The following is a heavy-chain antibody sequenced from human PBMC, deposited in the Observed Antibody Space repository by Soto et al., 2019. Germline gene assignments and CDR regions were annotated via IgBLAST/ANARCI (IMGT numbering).Heavy chain of an antibody. V-gene: IGHV1-18*01. Sequence: GASVKVSCKASGYTFTSYGISWVRQAHGQGLEWMGWISTYNGNTNYAQKVQGRVTMTTDTSTSTAYMELRSLRSDDTAVYYCAGDDLAGGVGRYYWFDPWGQGTLVTVSS. D-gene: IGHD3-16*01. J-gene: IGHJ5*02. CDR3: AGDDLAGGVGRYYWFDP. CDR1: GYTFTSYG. CDR2: ISTYNGNT.